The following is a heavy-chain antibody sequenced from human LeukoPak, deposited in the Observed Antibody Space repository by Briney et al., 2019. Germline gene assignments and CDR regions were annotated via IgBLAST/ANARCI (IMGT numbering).Heavy chain of an antibody. CDR3: ARWKWELPHWFDP. J-gene: IGHJ5*02. V-gene: IGHV1-69*13. Sequence: EASVKVSCKASGGTFSSYAISWVRQAPGQGLEWMGGIIPIFGTANYAQKFQGRVTITADESTSTAYMELSSLRSEDTAVYYCARWKWELPHWFDPWGQGTLVTVSS. CDR2: IIPIFGTA. CDR1: GGTFSSYA. D-gene: IGHD1-26*01.